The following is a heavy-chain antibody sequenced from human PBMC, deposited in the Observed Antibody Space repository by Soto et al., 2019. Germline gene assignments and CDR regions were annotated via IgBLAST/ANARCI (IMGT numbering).Heavy chain of an antibody. CDR2: IYYSGST. D-gene: IGHD5-18*01. V-gene: IGHV4-31*03. CDR1: GGSISSGGYY. Sequence: QVQLQESGPGLVKPSQTLSLTCTVSGGSISSGGYYWSWIRQHPGKGLEWIGYIYYSGSTYYNPSLKSRVTTSVDTSKNQFSLKLSSVTAADTAVYYCARFVSAIGVDWFDPWGQGTLVTVSS. J-gene: IGHJ5*02. CDR3: ARFVSAIGVDWFDP.